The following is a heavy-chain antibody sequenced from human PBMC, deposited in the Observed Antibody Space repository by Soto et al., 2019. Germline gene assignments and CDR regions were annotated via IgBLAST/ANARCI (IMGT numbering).Heavy chain of an antibody. V-gene: IGHV1-3*01. CDR3: ARSGYSSGWYHWYFDF. CDR1: GYTFTNYA. Sequence: QVQLVQSGAEVKKPGASVKVSCKASGYTFTNYAIHWVRQAPGQRLEWMGWINAGNGNTKYSQRFQGSVTITRDTSASTAYMELNSLRSEDTAVYYCARSGYSSGWYHWYFDFWGRGTLVTVSS. CDR2: INAGNGNT. J-gene: IGHJ2*01. D-gene: IGHD6-19*01.